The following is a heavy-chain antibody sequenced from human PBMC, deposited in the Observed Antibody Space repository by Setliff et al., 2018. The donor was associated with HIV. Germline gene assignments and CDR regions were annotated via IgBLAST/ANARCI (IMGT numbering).Heavy chain of an antibody. D-gene: IGHD6-13*01. CDR2: IYASGSP. CDR1: GGSMNSGGYY. J-gene: IGHJ6*03. Sequence: KTSETLSLTCTVSGGSMNSGGYYWTWIRQHPGKGLEWIGYIYASGSPDYNPSLKSRVTISVDTSKNQFSLKLSSVTAADTAVYYCARGRSRWTYYNYYCMDVWGKGTTVTVSS. V-gene: IGHV4-30-4*01. CDR3: ARGRSRWTYYNYYCMDV.